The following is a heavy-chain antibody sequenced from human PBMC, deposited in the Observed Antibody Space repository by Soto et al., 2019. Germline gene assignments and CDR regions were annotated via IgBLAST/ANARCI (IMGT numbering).Heavy chain of an antibody. J-gene: IGHJ4*02. Sequence: ESGGGVVQPGGSLRLSCAASGFIFSHYAMHWVRQAPGQGLEWVALIWSDGSHDHYTESVKGRFTISRDNSKNTLYVQMNSLRVEDTVVYFCARGTGSGSFLIDYWGQGTLVTVSS. D-gene: IGHD3-10*01. CDR2: IWSDGSHD. CDR1: GFIFSHYA. V-gene: IGHV3-33*01. CDR3: ARGTGSGSFLIDY.